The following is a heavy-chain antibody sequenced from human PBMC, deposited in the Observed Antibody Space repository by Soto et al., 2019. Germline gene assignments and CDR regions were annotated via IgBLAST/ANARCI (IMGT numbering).Heavy chain of an antibody. CDR2: IYPGDSDT. CDR3: ARLLRFLEPLPSTYIDY. Sequence: GESLKISCKGSGYSFTSYWIGWVRQMPGKGLEWMGIIYPGDSDTRYSPSFQGQVTISADKSISTAYLQWSSLKASDTAMYYYARLLRFLEPLPSTYIDYWGQGTLVTVSS. J-gene: IGHJ4*02. V-gene: IGHV5-51*01. D-gene: IGHD3-3*01. CDR1: GYSFTSYW.